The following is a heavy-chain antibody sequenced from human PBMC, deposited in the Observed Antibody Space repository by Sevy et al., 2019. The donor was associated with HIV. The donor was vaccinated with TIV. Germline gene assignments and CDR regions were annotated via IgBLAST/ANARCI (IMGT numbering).Heavy chain of an antibody. D-gene: IGHD2-15*01. Sequence: GGSLRLSCAASGFTFSNAWMSWVRQAPGKGLEWVGRIKSKTDGGTTDYAAPVKGRFTISRDDSKNTLYLQMNSLKTEDTAVYYCTTDGRGYCSGGSCYSVDYYYYYMHVWGKGTTVTVSS. CDR2: IKSKTDGGTT. J-gene: IGHJ6*03. CDR1: GFTFSNAW. V-gene: IGHV3-15*01. CDR3: TTDGRGYCSGGSCYSVDYYYYYMHV.